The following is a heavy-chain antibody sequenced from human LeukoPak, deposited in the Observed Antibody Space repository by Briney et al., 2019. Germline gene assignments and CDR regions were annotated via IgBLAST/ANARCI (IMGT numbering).Heavy chain of an antibody. J-gene: IGHJ6*03. V-gene: IGHV3-21*01. CDR3: ARRQILGDYYMDV. Sequence: GGSLRLSCAASEFTFSSYSMNWVRQAPGKGLEWVSPISSSSSYIYYADSVKGRFTISRDNAKNSLYLQMNSLRAEDTALYYCARRQILGDYYMDVWGKGTTVTVSS. CDR2: ISSSSSYI. D-gene: IGHD3-16*01. CDR1: EFTFSSYS.